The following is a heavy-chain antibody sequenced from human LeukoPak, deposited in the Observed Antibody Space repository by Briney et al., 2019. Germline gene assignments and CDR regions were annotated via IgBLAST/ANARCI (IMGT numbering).Heavy chain of an antibody. D-gene: IGHD3/OR15-3a*01. CDR1: GFTFGDTW. V-gene: IGHV3-7*03. J-gene: IGHJ4*02. Sequence: GGSLRLSCAASGFTFGDTWMNWVRQVPGQGLEWVANIKQDGSEKFYVASVKGRFTISRDNGKSSLYLQMNSLRAEDTALYYCATSYDMGWLVGYWGQGTLVTVSS. CDR2: IKQDGSEK. CDR3: ATSYDMGWLVGY.